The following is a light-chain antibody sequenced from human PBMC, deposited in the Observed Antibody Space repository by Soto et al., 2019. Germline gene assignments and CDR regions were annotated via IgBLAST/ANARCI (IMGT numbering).Light chain of an antibody. V-gene: IGKV3-11*01. Sequence: EIWLTQSPATLSLSPVERATLSGMASQSVSSYLAWYQQKPGQAPRLLIYDASNRATGIPARFSGSGSGTDFTLTISSLEPEDFAVYYCQQRSNWPITFGQGTRLEIK. CDR2: DAS. CDR3: QQRSNWPIT. CDR1: QSVSSY. J-gene: IGKJ5*01.